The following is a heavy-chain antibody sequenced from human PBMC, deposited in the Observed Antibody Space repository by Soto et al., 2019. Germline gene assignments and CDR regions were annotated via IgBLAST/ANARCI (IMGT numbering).Heavy chain of an antibody. Sequence: LSLTCAVYGGSFSGYYWSWIRQPPGKGLEWIGEINHSGSTNYNPSLKSRVTISVDTSKNQLSLKLSSVTAADTAVYYCAGRAYYDFWSGYYRINYWGQGTLVTVSS. J-gene: IGHJ4*02. CDR1: GGSFSGYY. CDR3: AGRAYYDFWSGYYRINY. CDR2: INHSGST. D-gene: IGHD3-3*01. V-gene: IGHV4-34*01.